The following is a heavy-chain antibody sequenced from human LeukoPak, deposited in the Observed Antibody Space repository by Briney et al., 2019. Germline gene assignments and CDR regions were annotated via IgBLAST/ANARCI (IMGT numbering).Heavy chain of an antibody. D-gene: IGHD3-22*01. CDR1: GFTFSSYS. Sequence: PGGSLRLSCAASGFTFSSYSMNWVRQAPGKGLEWVSSISSSSSYIYYADSVKGRFTISRDNAKNSLYLQMNSLRAEDTAVYYCASLGYYDSSGYRVGGRTGNDYRGQGTLVTVSS. CDR2: ISSSSSYI. J-gene: IGHJ4*02. V-gene: IGHV3-21*01. CDR3: ASLGYYDSSGYRVGGRTGNDY.